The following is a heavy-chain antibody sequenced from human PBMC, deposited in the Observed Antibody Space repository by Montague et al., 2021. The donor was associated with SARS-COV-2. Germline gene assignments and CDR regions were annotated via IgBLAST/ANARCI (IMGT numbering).Heavy chain of an antibody. V-gene: IGHV4-31*03. D-gene: IGHD3-3*01. Sequence: TLSLTCTVSGSSISSGGYYWSWIRQHPGKGLEWIGYIYYSGSTYYNPSLKSRVTISVDTSKNQFSLKLSSVTAADTAVYYCARASGKKTIFGVDISYFDSWGQGTLVTVSS. CDR2: IYYSGST. CDR1: GSSISSGGYY. J-gene: IGHJ4*02. CDR3: ARASGKKTIFGVDISYFDS.